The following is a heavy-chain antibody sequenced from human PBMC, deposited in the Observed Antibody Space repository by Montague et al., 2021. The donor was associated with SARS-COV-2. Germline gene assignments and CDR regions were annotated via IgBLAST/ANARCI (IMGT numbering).Heavy chain of an antibody. J-gene: IGHJ4*02. CDR3: ARDFDY. V-gene: IGHV4-59*13. CDR2: MYYSWST. Sequence: SETLSLTCTVSGGSISSYYWSWIRQRPGKGLEWIGYMYYSWSTNYNPSLKSRVTLSVDTYKNQFPLKLSSVTAADTAVYYCARDFDYLGQGTLVTVSS. CDR1: GGSISSYY.